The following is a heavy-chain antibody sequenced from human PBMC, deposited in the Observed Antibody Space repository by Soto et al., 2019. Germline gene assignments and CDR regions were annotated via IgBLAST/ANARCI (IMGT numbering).Heavy chain of an antibody. V-gene: IGHV1-18*01. CDR1: GYNFDKYG. CDR2: INTYNGNT. D-gene: IGHD2-2*01. J-gene: IGHJ4*02. CDR3: ATHLPRYCSATSCPFDS. Sequence: GASVKVSCKASGYNFDKYGISWVRQAPGQGLEWVGRINTYNGNTDYEQNLQGRVTMTTDTSTSTAYMEVRSLRSDDTAVYYCATHLPRYCSATSCPFDSWGQGTLVTVSS.